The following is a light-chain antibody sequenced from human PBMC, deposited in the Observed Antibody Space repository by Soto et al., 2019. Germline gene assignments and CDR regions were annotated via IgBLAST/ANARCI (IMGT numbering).Light chain of an antibody. CDR2: EVS. CDR1: SSDVGAYKY. CDR3: CSYTTGSTLV. Sequence: QSALTQPASVSGSPGQSVTISCTGTSSDVGAYKYVSWYQQHPGKAPKLMIYEVSNRPSGLSSRFSGSKSGNAASLTISGLQVEDEADYYCCSYTTGSTLVFGTGTKVTVL. V-gene: IGLV2-14*01. J-gene: IGLJ1*01.